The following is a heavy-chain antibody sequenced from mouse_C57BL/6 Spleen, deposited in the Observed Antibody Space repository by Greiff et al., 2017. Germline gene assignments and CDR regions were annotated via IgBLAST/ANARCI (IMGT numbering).Heavy chain of an antibody. CDR2: IDPENGDT. V-gene: IGHV14-4*01. J-gene: IGHJ1*03. CDR1: GFNIKDDY. D-gene: IGHD1-1*01. CDR3: TTTSTVVAHYWYFDV. Sequence: EVQLQQSGAELVRPGASVKLSCTASGFNIKDDYMHWVKQRPEQGLEWIGWIDPENGDTEYASKFQGKATITADTSSNTAYLQLSSLTSEDTAVYYCTTTSTVVAHYWYFDVWGTGTTVTVSS.